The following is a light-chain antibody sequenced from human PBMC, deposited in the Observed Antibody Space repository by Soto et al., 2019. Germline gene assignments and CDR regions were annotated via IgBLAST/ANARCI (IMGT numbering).Light chain of an antibody. CDR1: QSVSSNY. CDR2: GAS. Sequence: ESVLTQSPGTLSLSPGERATLSCRASQSVSSNYLAWYQQKPGQAPRLLIYGASTRATGIPDRFSGSGSGTDFTLTISRLEPEDSAVYYFQQYGSSPSWTFGRGTKVEIK. V-gene: IGKV3-20*01. J-gene: IGKJ1*01. CDR3: QQYGSSPSWT.